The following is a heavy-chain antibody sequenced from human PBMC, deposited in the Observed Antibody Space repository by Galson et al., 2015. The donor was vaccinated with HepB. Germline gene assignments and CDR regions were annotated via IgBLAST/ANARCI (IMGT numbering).Heavy chain of an antibody. J-gene: IGHJ4*02. D-gene: IGHD2-15*01. V-gene: IGHV3-7*01. CDR2: IKMDGSEK. CDR3: AGDRGYCSGGGCYTLFDY. Sequence: SLRLSCAASGFTFSSYWMSWVRQAPGKGLEWVANIKMDGSEKYYVDSVKGRFTISRDNAKDSLYLQMNSLRDEDTAVYYCAGDRGYCSGGGCYTLFDYWGQGTLVTVSS. CDR1: GFTFSSYW.